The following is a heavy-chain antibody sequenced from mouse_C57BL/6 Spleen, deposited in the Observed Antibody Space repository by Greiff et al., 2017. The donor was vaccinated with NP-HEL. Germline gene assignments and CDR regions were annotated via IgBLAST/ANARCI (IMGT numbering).Heavy chain of an antibody. Sequence: QVQLQQSGAELVMPGASVKLSCKASGYTFTSYWMHWVKQRPGQGLEWIGEIDPSDSYTNYNQKFKGKSTLTVDKSSSTAYMQLSSLTSEDSAVYYCARWDNYPAYWGQGTLVTVSA. CDR2: IDPSDSYT. D-gene: IGHD1-3*01. V-gene: IGHV1-69*01. CDR1: GYTFTSYW. J-gene: IGHJ3*01. CDR3: ARWDNYPAY.